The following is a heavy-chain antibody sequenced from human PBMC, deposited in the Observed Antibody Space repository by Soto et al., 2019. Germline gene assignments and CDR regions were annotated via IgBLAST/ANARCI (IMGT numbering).Heavy chain of an antibody. V-gene: IGHV3-48*03. CDR3: ATPPYYRFSDS. J-gene: IGHJ4*02. CDR1: GFTFSSFE. D-gene: IGHD3-10*01. CDR2: IGSSGSTM. Sequence: GGSLRLSCAASGFTFSSFEMNWVRQAPGKGLEWVSYIGSSGSTMYYADSVRGRFTISRDSTKNSLYLQMNSLRAEDTAVYYCATPPYYRFSDSWGQGTLVTVSS.